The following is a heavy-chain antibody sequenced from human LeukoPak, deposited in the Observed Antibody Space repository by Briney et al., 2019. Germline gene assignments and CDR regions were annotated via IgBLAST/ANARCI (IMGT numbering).Heavy chain of an antibody. CDR2: IYYSGST. V-gene: IGHV4-39*01. Sequence: SETLSLTCTVSGGSISSSFYYWGWIRQPPGKGLEWIGSIYYSGSTYYNPSLKSRVTISVDTSKNQFSLKLSSVTAADTAVYYCARARGHNWFDPWGQGTLVTVSS. CDR1: GGSISSSFYY. J-gene: IGHJ5*02. D-gene: IGHD3-10*01. CDR3: ARARGHNWFDP.